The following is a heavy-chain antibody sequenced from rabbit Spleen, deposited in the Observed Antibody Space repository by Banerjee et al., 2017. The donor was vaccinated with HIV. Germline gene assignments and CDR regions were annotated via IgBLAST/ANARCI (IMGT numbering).Heavy chain of an antibody. D-gene: IGHD1-1*01. J-gene: IGHJ4*01. CDR3: TRSSSSLYRFNL. V-gene: IGHV1S45*01. CDR2: IYTDSSGIT. Sequence: QQQLVESGGGLVKPGASLTLTCTASGFTISSSYWICWVRQAPGKGLEWIACIYTDSSGITYYASWAKGRFTISKTSSTVDLRVTSLPAADTATYFCTRSSSSLYRFNLWGPGTLVTVS. CDR1: GFTISSSYW.